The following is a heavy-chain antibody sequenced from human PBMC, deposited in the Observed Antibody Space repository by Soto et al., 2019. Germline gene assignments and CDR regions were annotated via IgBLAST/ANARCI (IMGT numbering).Heavy chain of an antibody. Sequence: GGSLRLSCAASGFTFSSYAMSWVRQAPGKGLEWVSAISGSGGSTYYADSVKGRFTISRDNSKNTLYLQMNSLRAEDTAVYYCAKDGSYYDYVWGSYLYQPNDYWGKGTLVTVSS. J-gene: IGHJ4*02. D-gene: IGHD3-16*02. CDR3: AKDGSYYDYVWGSYLYQPNDY. CDR1: GFTFSSYA. V-gene: IGHV3-23*01. CDR2: ISGSGGST.